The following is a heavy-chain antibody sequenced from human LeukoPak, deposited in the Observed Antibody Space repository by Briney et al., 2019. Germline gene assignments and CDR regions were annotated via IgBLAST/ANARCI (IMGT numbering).Heavy chain of an antibody. CDR1: GFTFSSYA. CDR2: ISGSGGST. D-gene: IGHD3-22*01. J-gene: IGHJ4*02. V-gene: IGHV3-23*01. CDR3: AKRLIGMIVVDY. Sequence: GGSRRLSCAASGFTFSSYAMSWVRQAPGKGLEWVSAISGSGGSTYYADSVKGRFTISRDNSKNTLYLQMNSLRAEDTAVYYCAKRLIGMIVVDYWGQGALVTVSS.